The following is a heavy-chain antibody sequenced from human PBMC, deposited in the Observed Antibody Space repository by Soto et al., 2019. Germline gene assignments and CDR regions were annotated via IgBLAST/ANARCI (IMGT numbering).Heavy chain of an antibody. CDR2: INHSGST. D-gene: IGHD3-9*01. Sequence: KTSETLSLTCAVYGGSFSGYYWSWIRQPPGKGLEWIGEINHSGSTNYNPSLKSRVTISVDTSKNQFSLKLSSMTAADTAVYYCARGVLRYFDWRGGFDPWGQGTLVTVSS. V-gene: IGHV4-34*01. J-gene: IGHJ5*02. CDR1: GGSFSGYY. CDR3: ARGVLRYFDWRGGFDP.